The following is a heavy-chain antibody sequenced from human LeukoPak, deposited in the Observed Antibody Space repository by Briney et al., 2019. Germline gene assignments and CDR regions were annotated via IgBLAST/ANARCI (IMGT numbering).Heavy chain of an antibody. CDR2: ISGSGGST. D-gene: IGHD2-8*01. CDR1: GFTFSSYW. J-gene: IGHJ4*02. CDR3: AKDRDKYCTDGICYTKVVDY. V-gene: IGHV3-23*01. Sequence: GGSLRLSCAASGFTFSSYWMSWVRQAPGKGLEWVSAISGSGGSTYYADSVKGRFTISRDNSKNTLYLQMNSLRAEDTAVYYCAKDRDKYCTDGICYTKVVDYWGQGTLVTVSS.